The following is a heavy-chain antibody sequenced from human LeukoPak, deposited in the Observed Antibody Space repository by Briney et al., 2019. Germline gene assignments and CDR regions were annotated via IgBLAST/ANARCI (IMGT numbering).Heavy chain of an antibody. CDR2: IYHSGST. J-gene: IGHJ4*02. D-gene: IGHD5-18*01. Sequence: SETLSLTCAVSGGSISSSNWWSWVRQPPGKGLEWIGEIYHSGSTNYNPSLKSRVTISVDKSKNQFSLKLSSVTAADTAVYYCARDGGYSYGYGYFDYWGQGTLVTVSS. CDR3: ARDGGYSYGYGYFDY. V-gene: IGHV4-4*02. CDR1: GGSISSSNW.